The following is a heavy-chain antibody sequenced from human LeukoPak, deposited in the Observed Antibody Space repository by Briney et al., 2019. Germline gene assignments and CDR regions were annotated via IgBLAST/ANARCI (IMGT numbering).Heavy chain of an antibody. CDR2: IIPIFGTA. Sequence: ASVKVSCKASGGTFSSYAISWVRQAPGQGLEWMGGIIPIFGTANYAQKFQGRVTITADESTSTAYMELSSLRSEDTAVYYCARGQCHYYDSSGYYYTYFDYWGQGTLVTVSS. V-gene: IGHV1-69*13. CDR1: GGTFSSYA. D-gene: IGHD3-22*01. J-gene: IGHJ4*02. CDR3: ARGQCHYYDSSGYYYTYFDY.